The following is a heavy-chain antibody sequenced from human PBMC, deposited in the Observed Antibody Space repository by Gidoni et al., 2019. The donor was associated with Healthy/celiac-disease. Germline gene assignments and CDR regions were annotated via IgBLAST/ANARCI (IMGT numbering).Heavy chain of an antibody. J-gene: IGHJ6*02. D-gene: IGHD3-10*01. CDR1: GGSISSYY. Sequence: QVQLQESGPGLVKPSETLSLTCTVSGGSISSYYWSWIRQPPGKGLEWIGYIYYSGSTNYNPSLKSRVTISVDTSKNQFSLKLSSVTAADTAVYYCARAMYGSGIGDPYYYYYGMDVWGQGTTVTVSS. V-gene: IGHV4-59*01. CDR3: ARAMYGSGIGDPYYYYYGMDV. CDR2: IYYSGST.